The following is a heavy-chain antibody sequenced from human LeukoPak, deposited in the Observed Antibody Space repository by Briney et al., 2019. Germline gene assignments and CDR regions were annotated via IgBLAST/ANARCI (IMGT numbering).Heavy chain of an antibody. CDR1: GYTFTSYD. CDR2: MNPNSGNT. CDR3: AMRHSSSWHNWSDP. J-gene: IGHJ5*02. D-gene: IGHD6-13*01. Sequence: ASVKVSCKASGYTFTSYDINWVRQATGQGLEWMGWMNPNSGNTGYAQKFQGRVTMTRNTSISTAYMELSSLRSEDTAVYYCAMRHSSSWHNWSDPWGQGTLVTVSS. V-gene: IGHV1-8*01.